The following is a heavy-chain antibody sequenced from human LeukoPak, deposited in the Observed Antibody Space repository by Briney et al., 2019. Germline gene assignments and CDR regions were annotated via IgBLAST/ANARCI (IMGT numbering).Heavy chain of an antibody. Sequence: SVKVSCKASGYTFTGYYMRWVRQAPGQGLEWMGGIIPIFGTANYAQKFQGRVTITADESTSTVYMELSSLRSEDTAVYYCARDSEVRRNLWHYWGQGTLVTVSS. CDR2: IIPIFGTA. J-gene: IGHJ4*02. CDR1: GYTFTGYY. CDR3: ARDSEVRRNLWHY. V-gene: IGHV1-69*13. D-gene: IGHD3-10*01.